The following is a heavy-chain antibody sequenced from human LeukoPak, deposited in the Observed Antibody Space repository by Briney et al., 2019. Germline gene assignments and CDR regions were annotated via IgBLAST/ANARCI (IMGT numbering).Heavy chain of an antibody. Sequence: SETLSLTCTVSGGSISSYYWSWIRQPPGKGLEWIGYIYYSGSTNYNPSLKSRVTISVDTSKNQFSLKLSSVTAADTAVYYCARADCSSTSCSYYNYYYMDVWGKGTTVTVSS. CDR3: ARADCSSTSCSYYNYYYMDV. CDR1: GGSISSYY. D-gene: IGHD2-2*01. J-gene: IGHJ6*03. V-gene: IGHV4-59*01. CDR2: IYYSGST.